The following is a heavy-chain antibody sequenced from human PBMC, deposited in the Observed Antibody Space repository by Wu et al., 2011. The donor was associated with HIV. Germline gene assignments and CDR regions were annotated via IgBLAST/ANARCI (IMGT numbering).Heavy chain of an antibody. CDR1: GYTFSSYG. Sequence: QVQLVQSGAEVKKPGASVKVSCKASGYTFSSYGISWVRQAPGQGLEWMGWISGYSGDTNYAQKFQDRVTMTTDTSTSTAYMELRSLRSDDTAVYYXARGKDIVVVPSFDWFDPGPGTLVTVVL. CDR2: ISGYSGDT. CDR3: ARGKDIVVVPSFDWFDP. V-gene: IGHV1-18*01. J-gene: IGHJ5*02. D-gene: IGHD2-2*01.